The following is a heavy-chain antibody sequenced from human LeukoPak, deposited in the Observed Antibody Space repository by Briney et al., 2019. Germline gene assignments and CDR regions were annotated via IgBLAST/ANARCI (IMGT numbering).Heavy chain of an antibody. CDR2: ISYDGSNK. J-gene: IGHJ4*02. CDR1: GFTFSSYA. Sequence: LPGGSLRLSCAASGFTFSSYAMHWVRQAPGKGLEWVAVISYDGSNKYYADSVKGRFTISRDNSKNTLYLQRNSLGAEDTAVYYCARDEGQWLGPWGGYYFDYWGQGTLVTVSS. D-gene: IGHD6-19*01. CDR3: ARDEGQWLGPWGGYYFDY. V-gene: IGHV3-30-3*01.